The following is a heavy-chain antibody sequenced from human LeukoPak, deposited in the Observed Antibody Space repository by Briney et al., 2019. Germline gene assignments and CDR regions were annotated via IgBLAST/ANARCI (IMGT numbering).Heavy chain of an antibody. J-gene: IGHJ6*03. CDR3: TTEEIWFGVYYYMDV. D-gene: IGHD3-10*01. CDR1: GFTFSNAW. Sequence: GGSLRLSCAASGFTFSNAWMSWVRQAPGKGLEWVGRIKSKTDGGTTDYAAPVKGRFTISRDDSKNTLYLRMNSLKTEDTAVYYCTTEEIWFGVYYYMDVWGKGTTVTISS. V-gene: IGHV3-15*01. CDR2: IKSKTDGGTT.